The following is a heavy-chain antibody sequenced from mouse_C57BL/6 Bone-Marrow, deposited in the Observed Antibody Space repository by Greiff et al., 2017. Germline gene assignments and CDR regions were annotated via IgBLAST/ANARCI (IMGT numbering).Heavy chain of an antibody. CDR2: INPGSGGT. Sequence: QVQLQQSGAELVRPGTSVKVSCKASGYAFTNYLIEWVKQRPGQGLEWIGVINPGSGGTNYNEKFKGKATLTADKSSSPAYMQLSSLTSEDSAVYFCARSSWYFDVWGTGTTVTVSS. V-gene: IGHV1-54*01. J-gene: IGHJ1*03. CDR3: ARSSWYFDV. CDR1: GYAFTNYL.